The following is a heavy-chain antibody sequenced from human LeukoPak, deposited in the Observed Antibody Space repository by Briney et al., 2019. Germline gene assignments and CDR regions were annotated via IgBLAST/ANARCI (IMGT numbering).Heavy chain of an antibody. CDR1: GVSISTHY. V-gene: IGHV4-59*11. CDR3: ARAGPWQIDP. CDR2: IYYTGTT. D-gene: IGHD3-10*01. Sequence: SETLSLTCIVSGVSISTHYWTWIRQPPGKGLEWIGHIYYTGTTNYSPSLKSRVTISVDRSKNLFSLRLKSLTSADTAVYYCARAGPWQIDPWGQGILVTVSS. J-gene: IGHJ5*02.